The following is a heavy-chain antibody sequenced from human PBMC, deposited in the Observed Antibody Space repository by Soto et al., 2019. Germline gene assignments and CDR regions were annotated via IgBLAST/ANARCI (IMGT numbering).Heavy chain of an antibody. V-gene: IGHV5-10-1*01. D-gene: IGHD2-15*01. CDR3: ASHCSGENCYTTTHYYYGMDV. Sequence: GESLTNSCKSSAYSFPGDWLSWWRQMQVQVLAXMGRIDPSDSHINYSPSFQGHVTISADKSISTAYLQWSSLKASDTAMYFCASHCSGENCYTTTHYYYGMDVWGQGTTVTVS. J-gene: IGHJ6*02. CDR1: AYSFPGDW. CDR2: IDPSDSHI.